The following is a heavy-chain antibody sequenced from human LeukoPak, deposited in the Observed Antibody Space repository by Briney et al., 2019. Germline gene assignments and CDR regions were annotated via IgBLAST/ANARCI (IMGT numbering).Heavy chain of an antibody. CDR1: GYTFTSYG. D-gene: IGHD6-19*01. J-gene: IGHJ5*02. CDR2: ISAYNGNT. Sequence: SVKVSCKASGYTFTSYGISWVRQAPGQGLEWMGWISAYNGNTYYAQELRGRVTMTTDTSTSTAYMELRSLRSDDTAVYYCARDRIYGWYPSWWFDPWGQGTLVTVSS. CDR3: ARDRIYGWYPSWWFDP. V-gene: IGHV1-18*01.